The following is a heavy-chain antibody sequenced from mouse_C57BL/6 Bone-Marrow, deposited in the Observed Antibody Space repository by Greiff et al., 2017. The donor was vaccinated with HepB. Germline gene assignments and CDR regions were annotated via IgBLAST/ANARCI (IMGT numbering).Heavy chain of an antibody. CDR3: AISTTVVAARYFNV. J-gene: IGHJ1*03. Sequence: QVQLQQSGAELVKPGASVKISCKASGYTFTDYYINWVKQRPGQGLEWIGKIGPGSGGTYYNEKFKGKATLTADKSSSTAYMQLSSLTSEDSAVYFCAISTTVVAARYFNVWGTETTVTDSS. CDR1: GYTFTDYY. CDR2: IGPGSGGT. D-gene: IGHD1-1*01. V-gene: IGHV1-77*01.